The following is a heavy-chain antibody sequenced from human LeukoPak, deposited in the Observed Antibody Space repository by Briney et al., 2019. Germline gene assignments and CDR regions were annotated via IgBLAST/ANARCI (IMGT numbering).Heavy chain of an antibody. D-gene: IGHD1-26*01. V-gene: IGHV1-46*01. J-gene: IGHJ4*02. CDR2: INPSGGST. Sequence: ASVKVSCKASGYSFFSYYIHWVRQAPGQGLEWMGIINPSGGSTTYAQRFQGRVTLTRDMSTSTVYIELSSLRSEDTAVYYCARGPETGSFDYWGQRTLVTVSS. CDR1: GYSFFSYY. CDR3: ARGPETGSFDY.